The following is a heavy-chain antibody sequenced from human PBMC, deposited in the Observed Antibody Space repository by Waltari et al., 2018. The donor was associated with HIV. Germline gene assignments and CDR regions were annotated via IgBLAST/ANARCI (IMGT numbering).Heavy chain of an antibody. CDR3: AKGGASFGFDP. V-gene: IGHV3-23*01. D-gene: IGHD1-26*01. CDR1: GFTFNNYA. CDR2: ITDTGIRT. Sequence: EVQLLESGGDWVQPGGFLRLSCVASGFTFNNYAMSWVRQAPGKGLEWVSGITDTGIRTHYADSVKGRFTISRDNSKNTLNLQMNSLRAEDTAVYYCAKGGASFGFDPWGQGTLVTVSS. J-gene: IGHJ5*02.